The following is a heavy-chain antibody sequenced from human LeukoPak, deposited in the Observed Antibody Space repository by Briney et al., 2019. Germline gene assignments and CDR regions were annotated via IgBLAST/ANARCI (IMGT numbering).Heavy chain of an antibody. D-gene: IGHD1-26*01. J-gene: IGHJ3*02. CDR2: ISGSGGST. Sequence: GGSLRLSCAASGFTFSTYAMTWVRQAPGKGLEWVSTISGSGGSTYYADAVKGRFIISRDNSKNTLYLQMNSLRAEDTAVYYCAKGGIVHPFDIWGQGTMVTVSS. V-gene: IGHV3-23*01. CDR3: AKGGIVHPFDI. CDR1: GFTFSTYA.